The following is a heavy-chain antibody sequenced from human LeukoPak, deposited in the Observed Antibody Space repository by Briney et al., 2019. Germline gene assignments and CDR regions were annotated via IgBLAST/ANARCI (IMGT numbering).Heavy chain of an antibody. CDR1: GFPFSSYA. J-gene: IGHJ6*02. V-gene: IGHV3-64D*09. CDR2: ISDSGGST. D-gene: IGHD2-15*01. Sequence: GGSLRLSCSASGFPFSSYAMHWIRQAPEKGLEYVSAISDSGGSTYYADSVKGRFTISRDNSKNTLYLQMSSLRAEDTAVYFCVRGYSFGPYGMDVWGQGTTVTVSS. CDR3: VRGYSFGPYGMDV.